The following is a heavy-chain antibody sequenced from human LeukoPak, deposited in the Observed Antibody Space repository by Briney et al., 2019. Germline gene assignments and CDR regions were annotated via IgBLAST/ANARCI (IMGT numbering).Heavy chain of an antibody. CDR3: GRGSVGFGELNY. CDR2: ISYDGSNK. CDR1: GITFSSYA. J-gene: IGHJ4*02. V-gene: IGHV3-30-3*01. Sequence: GRSLRLSCAASGITFSSYAMHWVRQAPGKGLEWVAVISYDGSNKFYADSVKGRFTLSRDNSKNTLYLQMNSLRIEDTAVYYCGRGSVGFGELNYWGQGTLVTVSS. D-gene: IGHD3-10*01.